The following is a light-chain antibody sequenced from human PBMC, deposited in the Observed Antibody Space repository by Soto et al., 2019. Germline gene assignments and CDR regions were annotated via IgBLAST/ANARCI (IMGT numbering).Light chain of an antibody. Sequence: ESVLTQSPGTLSLSPGERATVSCRASQSVSNNYLAWYQKKPGQAPRLLIYGASNRATGIPDRFSGSGSGTECTLTISSLQSEDVAVYFCQQYNNWPGTFGQGTKVDI. CDR3: QQYNNWPGT. CDR2: GAS. V-gene: IGKV3D-15*01. J-gene: IGKJ1*01. CDR1: QSVSNN.